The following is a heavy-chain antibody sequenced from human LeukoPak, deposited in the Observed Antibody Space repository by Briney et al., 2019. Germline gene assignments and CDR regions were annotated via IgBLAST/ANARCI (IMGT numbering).Heavy chain of an antibody. CDR3: ATYDSWSGYNIAY. V-gene: IGHV3-7*03. CDR1: GFTLSSRW. CDR2: INRDGSEK. D-gene: IGHD3-3*01. J-gene: IGHJ4*02. Sequence: GGSLRLSCVVSGFTLSSRWMMWVRQAPGEGLEWMTNINRDGSEKNYVDSVKGRFTITRDNAENSLYLQMNSLKVEDSAIYYCATYDSWSGYNIAYWGQGTLVTVSS.